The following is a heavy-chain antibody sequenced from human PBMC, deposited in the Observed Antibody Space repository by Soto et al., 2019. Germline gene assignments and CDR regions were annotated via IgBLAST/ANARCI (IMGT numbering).Heavy chain of an antibody. D-gene: IGHD3-22*01. J-gene: IGHJ4*03. Sequence: GGSLRVCCEASGFTFSNHGMTWVRQTPGKGLEWVSAISYSESRTYYADSVKGRFTISRDNSKNTLYLQMNNLRAEDTAVYYCARERITMITVVMTDWGQGTIVTVSS. CDR3: ARERITMITVVMTD. CDR1: GFTFSNHG. V-gene: IGHV3-23*01. CDR2: ISYSESRT.